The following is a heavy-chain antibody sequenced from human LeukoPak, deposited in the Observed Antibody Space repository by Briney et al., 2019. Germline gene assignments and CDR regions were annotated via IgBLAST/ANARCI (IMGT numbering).Heavy chain of an antibody. Sequence: GGSLRLSCAASGFIFSGFGIHWVRQAPGEGLEWVTLIMFDGSNKYYADSVKGRFTISRDNSKNTVYLQMDSLPVEDTAVYYCARAQSGGYSGFDARDWGQGTLVTVSS. CDR1: GFIFSGFG. CDR2: IMFDGSNK. D-gene: IGHD5-12*01. V-gene: IGHV3-33*01. J-gene: IGHJ4*02. CDR3: ARAQSGGYSGFDARD.